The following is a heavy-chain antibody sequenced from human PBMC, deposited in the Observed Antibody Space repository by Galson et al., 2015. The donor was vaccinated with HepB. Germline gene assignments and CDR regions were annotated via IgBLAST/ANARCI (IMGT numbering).Heavy chain of an antibody. CDR3: ARGIFGDAEWDDAFDI. CDR2: INSDGSST. J-gene: IGHJ3*02. D-gene: IGHD3-3*02. Sequence: SLRLSCATSGFTFSSYRMHWVCQAPGKGLVWVSRINSDGSSTSYADSVKGRFTISRDNAKNTLYLQMNSLRAEDTAVYYCARGIFGDAEWDDAFDIWGQGTMVTVSS. V-gene: IGHV3-74*01. CDR1: GFTFSSYR.